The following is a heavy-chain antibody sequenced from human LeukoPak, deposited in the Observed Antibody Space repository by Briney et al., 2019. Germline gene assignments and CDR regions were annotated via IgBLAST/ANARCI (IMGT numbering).Heavy chain of an antibody. CDR3: AKDRRDRAAFDI. CDR1: GFTFSSYG. D-gene: IGHD1-14*01. V-gene: IGHV3-30*02. CDR2: IRYDTTNK. J-gene: IGHJ3*02. Sequence: PGGSLRLSYAASGFTFSSYGMHWVRQAPGKGLEWVAFIRYDTTNKYYADSVKGRFAISRDNSKNTLSLQLNSLRTEDTAVYYCAKDRRDRAAFDIWGQGTMVAVSS.